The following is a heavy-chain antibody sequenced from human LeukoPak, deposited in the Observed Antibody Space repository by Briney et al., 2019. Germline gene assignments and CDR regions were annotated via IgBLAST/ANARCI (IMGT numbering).Heavy chain of an antibody. J-gene: IGHJ4*02. CDR2: ISWDGGST. CDR1: GFTFDDYT. CDR3: ARDFMAVTLGY. Sequence: TGGSLRLSCAASGFTFDDYTMHWVRQAPGKGLEWVSLISWDGGSTYYADSVKGRFTISRDSAKNSLYLQMNSLRDEDTALYYCARDFMAVTLGYWGLGTLVTVSS. V-gene: IGHV3-43*01. D-gene: IGHD2-21*02.